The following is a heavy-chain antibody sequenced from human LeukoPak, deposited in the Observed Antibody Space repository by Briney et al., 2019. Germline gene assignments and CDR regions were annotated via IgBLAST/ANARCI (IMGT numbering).Heavy chain of an antibody. J-gene: IGHJ4*02. D-gene: IGHD6-6*01. CDR3: AKDPSYSAYSSSPPDY. V-gene: IGHV3-23*01. CDR1: GFTFSSYA. Sequence: GGSLRLSCAASGFTFSSYAMSWVRQAPGKGLEWVSAISGSGGSTYYADSVKGRFTISRDNSKNTLYLQMNSLRAEDTAVYYCAKDPSYSAYSSSPPDYWGQGTLVTVSS. CDR2: ISGSGGST.